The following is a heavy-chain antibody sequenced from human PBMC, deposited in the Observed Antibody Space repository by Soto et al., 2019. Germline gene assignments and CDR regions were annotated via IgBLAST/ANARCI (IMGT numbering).Heavy chain of an antibody. Sequence: GGSLRLSCAASGFTFSSYAMSWVRQAPGKGLEWVSAISGSGGSTYYADSVKGRFTISRDNSKNTLYLQMNSLRAEDTAVYYCAKAKTFGEQYYYYGMDVWGQGTTVTVSS. CDR2: ISGSGGST. V-gene: IGHV3-23*01. CDR1: GFTFSSYA. D-gene: IGHD3-10*01. CDR3: AKAKTFGEQYYYYGMDV. J-gene: IGHJ6*02.